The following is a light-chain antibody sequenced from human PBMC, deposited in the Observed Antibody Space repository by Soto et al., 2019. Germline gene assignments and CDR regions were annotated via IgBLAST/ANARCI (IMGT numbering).Light chain of an antibody. CDR3: QTWDTGARVV. J-gene: IGLJ2*01. CDR2: LRSDGSH. V-gene: IGLV4-69*01. Sequence: QLVLTQSPSASASLGASVKLTCTLSSGHSSYAIAWPQQQPEKGPRYLMKLRSDGSHSKGAGIPDRFSGSSSGAERYLTISSLQSEDEGDDYCQTWDTGARVVFGGGTKLTVL. CDR1: SGHSSYA.